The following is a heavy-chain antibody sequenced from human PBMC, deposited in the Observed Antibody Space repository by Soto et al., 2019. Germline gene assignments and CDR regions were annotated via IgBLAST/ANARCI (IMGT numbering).Heavy chain of an antibody. D-gene: IGHD2-8*01. Sequence: ASVKVSCKTSGYTFTNYDINWVRQATGQGLEWMGWMNPDSGITDYSQKFQGRVTITRDTSASTAYMELSSLRSEDTAVYYCARDRVWGYCTNGVCSEDACPRGEDAYDIWGQGTMVTVSS. J-gene: IGHJ3*02. CDR1: GYTFTNYD. V-gene: IGHV1-8*01. CDR2: MNPDSGIT. CDR3: ARDRVWGYCTNGVCSEDACPRGEDAYDI.